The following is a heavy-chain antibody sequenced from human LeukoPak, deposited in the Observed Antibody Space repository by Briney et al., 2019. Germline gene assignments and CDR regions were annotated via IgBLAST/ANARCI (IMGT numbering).Heavy chain of an antibody. CDR1: GFTFSSYA. V-gene: IGHV3-30-3*01. J-gene: IGHJ4*02. Sequence: PGGSLRLSCAASGFTFSSYAMHWVRQAPGKGLEWVAVISYDGSNKYYADSVKGRFTISRDNSKNTLYLQMNSLRAEDTAVYYCARDFHYYGSGSYWAYWGQGTLVTVSS. D-gene: IGHD3-10*01. CDR3: ARDFHYYGSGSYWAY. CDR2: ISYDGSNK.